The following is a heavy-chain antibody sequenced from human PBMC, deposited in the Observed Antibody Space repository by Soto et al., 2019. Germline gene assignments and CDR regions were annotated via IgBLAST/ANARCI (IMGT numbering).Heavy chain of an antibody. CDR1: GASVNSENYY. CDR3: ARGVFRFLQWFDP. CDR2: VYYSGST. V-gene: IGHV4-61*01. D-gene: IGHD3-3*01. J-gene: IGHJ5*02. Sequence: SETLSLTCTVSGASVNSENYYWSWIRQPPGKGLEWIGYVYYSGSTNYNPSLKSRATISLDTYKNQFSLKMTSMTSADTAFYYCARGVFRFLQWFDPRGQGTLVTFSS.